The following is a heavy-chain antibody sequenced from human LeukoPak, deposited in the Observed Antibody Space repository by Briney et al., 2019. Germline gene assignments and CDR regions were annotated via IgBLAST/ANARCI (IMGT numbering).Heavy chain of an antibody. CDR1: GFTFSTYT. Sequence: GGSLRLSCAASGFTFSTYTMHWVHQAPGKGLDWVSGIVGSNGKTYYADSVKGRFTISRDNSKNTLYLQMNSLRAEDTAVYFCAKDYRPDGYNDLDYWGQGTQVTVSS. D-gene: IGHD5-24*01. CDR2: IVGSNGKT. CDR3: AKDYRPDGYNDLDY. V-gene: IGHV3-23*01. J-gene: IGHJ4*02.